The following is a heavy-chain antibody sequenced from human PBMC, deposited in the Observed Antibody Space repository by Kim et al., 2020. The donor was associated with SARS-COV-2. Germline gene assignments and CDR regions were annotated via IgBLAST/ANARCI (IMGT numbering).Heavy chain of an antibody. V-gene: IGHV3-7*01. D-gene: IGHD2-15*01. CDR3: ARDRRYSLDY. CDR1: GFSFTTNW. Sequence: LSLTRVVSGFSFTTNWMSWVRQAPGKGLEWVAKIKEDGTEKYYGYSVEGRFTISRDNAKNSLYLQMNSLSAEDTAVYYCARDRRYSLDYWGQGTLVTVSS. CDR2: IKEDGTEK. J-gene: IGHJ4*02.